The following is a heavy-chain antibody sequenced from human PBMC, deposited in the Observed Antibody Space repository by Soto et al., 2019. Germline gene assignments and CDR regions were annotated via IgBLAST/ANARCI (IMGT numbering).Heavy chain of an antibody. D-gene: IGHD3-16*01. Sequence: EVQLVESGGGLVQPGGSLRLSCAASGFGFNGYDMHWVRQAPGKNLKWVAAISTAGDTYYLGSVKVRFTISREVAKNSLALQMNSLRVGDTVVYYCARGGDRFAGMDVSGQGTTVTVSS. CDR1: GFGFNGYD. CDR2: ISTAGDT. J-gene: IGHJ6*02. CDR3: ARGGDRFAGMDV. V-gene: IGHV3-13*01.